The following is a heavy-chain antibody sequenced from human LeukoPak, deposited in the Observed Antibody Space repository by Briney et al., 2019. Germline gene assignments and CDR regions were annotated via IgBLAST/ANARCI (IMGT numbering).Heavy chain of an antibody. J-gene: IGHJ4*02. V-gene: IGHV4-39*01. CDR3: VRLASGLIDY. CDR1: GGSIDNSHYY. CDR2: IHYSGST. D-gene: IGHD6-19*01. Sequence: SETLSLTCTVSGGSIDNSHYYWGWIRQPPGEGLEWIASIHYSGSTHYNPSLKSRATISVDTSKNQFSLKLSSVTAADTAVYYCVRLASGLIDYWGQGTLVTASS.